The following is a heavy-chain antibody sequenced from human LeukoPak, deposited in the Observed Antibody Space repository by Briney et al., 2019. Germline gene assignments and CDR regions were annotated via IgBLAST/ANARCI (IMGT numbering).Heavy chain of an antibody. J-gene: IGHJ4*02. D-gene: IGHD3-16*01. CDR1: GYTFTGYY. CDR2: INPNSGGT. CDR3: AGDQLRMIGHFDY. Sequence: ASVKVSCKASGYTFTGYYMHWVRQAPGQGLEWMGRINPNSGGTNYAQKFQGRVTMTRDTSISTAYMELSRLRSDDTAVYYCAGDQLRMIGHFDYWGQGTLVTVSS. V-gene: IGHV1-2*06.